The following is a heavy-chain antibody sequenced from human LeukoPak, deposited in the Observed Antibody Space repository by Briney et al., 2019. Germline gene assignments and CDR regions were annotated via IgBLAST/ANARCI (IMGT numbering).Heavy chain of an antibody. D-gene: IGHD3-16*02. Sequence: GGSLRLSCAASGFTFSSYWMSWVRQAPGKGLEWVANIIQDGSEKYYVDSVKGRFTISRDNAKNSLYLQMNSLRAEDTAVYYCARGHYVWGSYRYNDAFDIWGQGTMVTVSS. J-gene: IGHJ3*02. CDR3: ARGHYVWGSYRYNDAFDI. CDR2: IIQDGSEK. V-gene: IGHV3-7*01. CDR1: GFTFSSYW.